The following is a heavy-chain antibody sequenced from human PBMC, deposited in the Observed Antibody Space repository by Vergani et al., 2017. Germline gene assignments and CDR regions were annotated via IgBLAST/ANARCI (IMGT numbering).Heavy chain of an antibody. Sequence: QVQLQESGPGVVKPSQTLSLTCAVSGGSISSGDHCWTWIRQRPGKGLAWIGYIFYCGATYYYPSPRSRLTISVDTSPNQFSRKLRSVTAADTAVYYCARVDTQVPATSHFYYMDVWGKGTTVVVSS. CDR2: IFYCGAT. V-gene: IGHV4-31*11. CDR3: ARVDTQVPATSHFYYMDV. CDR1: GGSISSGDHC. D-gene: IGHD6-25*01. J-gene: IGHJ6*03.